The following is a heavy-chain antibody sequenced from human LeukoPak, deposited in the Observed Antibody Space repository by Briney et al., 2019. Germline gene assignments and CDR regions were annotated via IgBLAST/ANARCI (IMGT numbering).Heavy chain of an antibody. CDR3: ASYDFWRGYRSDY. J-gene: IGHJ4*02. CDR1: GGSISSSSYY. D-gene: IGHD3-3*01. CDR2: IYYSGST. V-gene: IGHV4-39*07. Sequence: SETLSLTCTVSGGSISSSSYYWGWIRQPPGKGLEWIGSIYYSGSTNYNPSLKSRVTISVDTSKNQFSLKLSSVTAADTAVYYCASYDFWRGYRSDYWGQGTLATVSS.